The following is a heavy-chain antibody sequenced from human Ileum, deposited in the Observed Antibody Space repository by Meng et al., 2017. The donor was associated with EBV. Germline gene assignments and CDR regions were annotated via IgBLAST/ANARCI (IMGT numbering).Heavy chain of an antibody. V-gene: IGHV1-18*01. CDR1: CYSFSRYV. CDR3: ASKQYFFAY. Sequence: QFQLVQAGAEVKRPGASVKVSCKTSCYSFSRYVISWVRQAPGQGLEWVGWINPYDGDTNYAQKLQDRVTLTTDTSTSTAFMELRSLRSDDTAVYYCASKQYFFAYWGQGTLVTVSS. D-gene: IGHD1/OR15-1a*01. J-gene: IGHJ4*02. CDR2: INPYDGDT.